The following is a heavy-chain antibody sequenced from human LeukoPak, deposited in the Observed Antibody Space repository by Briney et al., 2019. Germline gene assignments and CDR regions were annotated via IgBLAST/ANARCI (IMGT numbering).Heavy chain of an antibody. CDR2: IYTSGST. CDR3: GATGDYYYYMDV. D-gene: IGHD3-10*01. J-gene: IGHJ6*03. CDR1: GGSISSGSNY. V-gene: IGHV4-61*02. Sequence: SETLSLTCAVYGGSISSGSNYWSWIRQPAGKGLEWIGRIYTSGSTNYNPSLKSRVTISVDTSKNQFSLKLSSVTAADTAVYYCGATGDYYYYMDVWGKGTTVTVSS.